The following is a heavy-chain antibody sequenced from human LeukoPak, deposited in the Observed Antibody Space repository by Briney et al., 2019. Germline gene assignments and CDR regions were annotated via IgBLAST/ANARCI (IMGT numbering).Heavy chain of an antibody. CDR1: GGSISSYY. D-gene: IGHD6-6*01. CDR3: AREGPEGTARPHRNFDL. CDR2: IYYSGST. V-gene: IGHV4-59*01. J-gene: IGHJ2*01. Sequence: SETLSLTCTVSGGSISSYYWSWIRQPPGKGLEWIGYIYYSGSTNYNPSLKSRVTISVDTSKNQFSLKLSSVTAADTAVYYCAREGPEGTARPHRNFDLWGRGTLVTVSS.